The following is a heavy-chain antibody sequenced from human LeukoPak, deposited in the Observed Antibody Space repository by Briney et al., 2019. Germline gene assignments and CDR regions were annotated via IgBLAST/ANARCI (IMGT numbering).Heavy chain of an antibody. Sequence: HSGGSLRLSCAASGFTVSSNYMSWVRQAPGKGLEWVSIIYSSRGTNYADSVKGRFTISRDNSKNTLYLQMNSLRAEDTAMYYCAKDYSKTSYYGSGTYYRPNWFDPWGQGTLVTVSS. V-gene: IGHV3-66*01. CDR2: IYSSRGT. J-gene: IGHJ5*02. CDR1: GFTVSSNY. D-gene: IGHD3-10*01. CDR3: AKDYSKTSYYGSGTYYRPNWFDP.